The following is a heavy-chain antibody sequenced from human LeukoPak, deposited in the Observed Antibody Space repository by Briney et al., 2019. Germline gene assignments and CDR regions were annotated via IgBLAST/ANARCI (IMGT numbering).Heavy chain of an antibody. J-gene: IGHJ2*01. V-gene: IGHV4-34*01. CDR3: ARWVQLWLGDWYCDL. CDR2: INHSGST. CDR1: GGSFSGYY. D-gene: IGHD5-18*01. Sequence: SETLSLTCAVYGGSFSGYYWSWIRQPPGKGLAWIGEINHSGSTSYNPSLKSRVTISVDTSKNQFSLKLSSVTAADTAVYYCARWVQLWLGDWYCDLGGRGTLVTVSS.